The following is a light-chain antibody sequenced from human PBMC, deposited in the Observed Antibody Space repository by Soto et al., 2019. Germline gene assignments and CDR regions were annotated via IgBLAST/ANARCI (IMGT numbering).Light chain of an antibody. CDR1: SSDVGGYNY. CDR2: EVS. V-gene: IGLV2-14*01. J-gene: IGLJ1*01. Sequence: QSVLTQPASVSGSPGQSITISCTGTSSDVGGYNYVSWYQQHPGKAPKLMIYEVSNRPSGVSNRFSGSKSGNTASLTISGLQAEDEADHYCTSFRRGSALFGTGTRSPS. CDR3: TSFRRGSAL.